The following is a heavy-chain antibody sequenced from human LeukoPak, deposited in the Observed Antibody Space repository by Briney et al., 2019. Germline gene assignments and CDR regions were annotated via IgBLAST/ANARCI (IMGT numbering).Heavy chain of an antibody. V-gene: IGHV3-23*01. CDR2: ISGSADDT. J-gene: IGHJ4*02. CDR1: GFTLSSYA. CDR3: AKQGFGC. Sequence: GGSLRLSCTASGFTLSSYAMSWVRQAPGEGLEWVSTISGSADDTNYAEAVKGRFTISRDNSKNTMYLQMNSLRAEDTAVYYCAKQGFGCWGQGTLVTVSS.